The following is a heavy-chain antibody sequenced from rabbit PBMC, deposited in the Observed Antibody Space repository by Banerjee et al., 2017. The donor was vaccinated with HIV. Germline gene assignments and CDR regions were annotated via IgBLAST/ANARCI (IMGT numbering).Heavy chain of an antibody. Sequence: QSLEESGGDLVKPGASLKLSCTASGFDFSSYGISWVRQAPGKGLEWIACIGSGSGNTGYATWAKGRFTISKSSSTTVTLQMTSLTAADTASYFCARDLAGVIGWNFDLWGPGTLVTVS. CDR3: ARDLAGVIGWNFDL. J-gene: IGHJ4*01. CDR2: IGSGSGNT. D-gene: IGHD4-1*01. V-gene: IGHV1S40*01. CDR1: GFDFSSYG.